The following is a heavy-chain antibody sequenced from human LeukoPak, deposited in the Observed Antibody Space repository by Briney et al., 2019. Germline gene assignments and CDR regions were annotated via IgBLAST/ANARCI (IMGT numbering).Heavy chain of an antibody. CDR2: ISSSSSYI. CDR1: GFTFSSHN. J-gene: IGHJ6*03. CDR3: ARANSERKRPPPRNSVYDSSGYRKYYYYYMDV. Sequence: GGSLRLSCAASGFTFSSHNMNWVRQAPGKGLEWVSSISSSSSYIYYADSVKGRFTISRDNAKNSLYLQMNSLRAEDTAVYYCARANSERKRPPPRNSVYDSSGYRKYYYYYMDVWGKGTMVTVSS. D-gene: IGHD3-22*01. V-gene: IGHV3-21*01.